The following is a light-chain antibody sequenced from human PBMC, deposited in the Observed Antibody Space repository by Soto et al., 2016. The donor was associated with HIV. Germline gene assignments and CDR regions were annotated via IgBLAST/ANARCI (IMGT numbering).Light chain of an antibody. J-gene: IGKJ1*01. CDR3: QQYESSWT. CDR1: QGVSSW. V-gene: IGKV1-5*03. CDR2: KAS. Sequence: IRMTQSPSTLSAFVGDTITITCRASQGVSSWLAWYQHKPPNAPKLLIYKASTLESGVPSRFSGSGSGTEFTLTISSLQPDDYATYYCQQYESSWTFGQGTKGGN.